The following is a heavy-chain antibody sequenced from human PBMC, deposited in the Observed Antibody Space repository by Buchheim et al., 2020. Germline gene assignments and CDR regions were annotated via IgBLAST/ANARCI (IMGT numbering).Heavy chain of an antibody. D-gene: IGHD4-11*01. Sequence: QVKLVQSGAEVKKPGSSVKVSCKASGDSLSKFGLSWVRQAPGQGLEWMGRITPNLGVTNHADKFQGSVTLSADRSTNTVHLELRNLRFEDTAVYYCSRRTSVTNSDWFDPWGQGTL. V-gene: IGHV1-69*04. J-gene: IGHJ5*02. CDR3: SRRTSVTNSDWFDP. CDR1: GDSLSKFG. CDR2: ITPNLGVT.